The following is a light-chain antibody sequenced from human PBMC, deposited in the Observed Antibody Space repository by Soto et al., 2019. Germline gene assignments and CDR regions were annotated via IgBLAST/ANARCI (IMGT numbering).Light chain of an antibody. CDR2: GAS. J-gene: IGKJ1*01. CDR1: QSVSSSY. V-gene: IGKV3-20*01. Sequence: IVLTQSPCTLSLSPGERATLSCRASQSVSSSYLAWYQQKPGQAPRLLIYGASSRATGIPDRFSGSGSGTDFTLTISRLEPEDFAVYYCQQYGSSPVTFGQGTKV. CDR3: QQYGSSPVT.